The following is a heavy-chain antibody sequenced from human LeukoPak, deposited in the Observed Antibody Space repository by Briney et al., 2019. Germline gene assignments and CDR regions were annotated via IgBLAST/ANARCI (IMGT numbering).Heavy chain of an antibody. D-gene: IGHD5-12*01. CDR1: GGSISSYY. Sequence: SETLSLTCTVSGGSISSYYWSWIRQPAGKGLEWIGRIYTSGSTNYNPSLKSRVTMSVDTSKNQFSLKLSSVTAADTAVYYCARDKVEVVAENWFDPWGQGTLVTVSS. J-gene: IGHJ5*02. V-gene: IGHV4-4*07. CDR2: IYTSGST. CDR3: ARDKVEVVAENWFDP.